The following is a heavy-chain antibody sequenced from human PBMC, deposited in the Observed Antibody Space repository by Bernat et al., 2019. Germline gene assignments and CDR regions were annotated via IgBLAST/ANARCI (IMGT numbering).Heavy chain of an antibody. CDR3: ARDRVILAVDESWFDP. Sequence: QLQLQESGPGLVKPSETLSLTCSVSGVSIKTTNYFWGWVRQPPGKGLEWIGTVYHNGNTYYNPSLKSRVTVSVDTSKNDFSLKVYSVTAADTAVYYCARDRVILAVDESWFDPWGQGILITVSS. V-gene: IGHV4-39*02. CDR2: VYHNGNT. D-gene: IGHD6-19*01. J-gene: IGHJ5*02. CDR1: GVSIKTTNYF.